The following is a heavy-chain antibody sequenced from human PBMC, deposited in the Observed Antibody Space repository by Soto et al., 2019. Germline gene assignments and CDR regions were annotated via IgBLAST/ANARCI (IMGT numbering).Heavy chain of an antibody. CDR3: ARGARVYDYVWGSFTTSGMDG. J-gene: IGHJ6*02. D-gene: IGHD3-16*01. V-gene: IGHV4-4*02. CDR2: IYHSGST. Sequence: QVQLQESGPGLVKPSGTLSLTCAVSGGSISSSNWWSWVRQPPGKGLERIGEIYHSGSTNYNPSLTRRVTITVDKSKTQFSLKVSSVTAADTAVYYCARGARVYDYVWGSFTTSGMDGWGQGATVTVSS. CDR1: GGSISSSNW.